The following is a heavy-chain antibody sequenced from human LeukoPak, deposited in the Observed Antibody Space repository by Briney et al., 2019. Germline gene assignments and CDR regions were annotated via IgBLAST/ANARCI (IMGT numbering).Heavy chain of an antibody. CDR2: IYYSGST. CDR3: ARCPRVVPFDY. J-gene: IGHJ4*02. D-gene: IGHD3-3*01. CDR1: GGSISSGGYY. V-gene: IGHV4-31*03. Sequence: PSETXSLTCXXSGGSISSGGYYWSWIRQHPGKGLEWIGYIYYSGSTYYNPSLKSRVTISVDTSTNQFSLKLSSVTAADTAVYYCARCPRVVPFDYWGQGTLVTVSS.